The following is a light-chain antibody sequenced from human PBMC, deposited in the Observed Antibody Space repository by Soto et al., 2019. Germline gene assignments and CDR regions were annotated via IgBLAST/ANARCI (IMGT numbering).Light chain of an antibody. CDR3: QQYENYWT. CDR1: QSISSW. V-gene: IGKV1-5*01. J-gene: IGKJ1*01. CDR2: DAS. Sequence: DIQMTQSPSTLSATAGDRVTITCRASQSISSWLARYQHKPGKAPKLLIYDASNLDSWVPSRFSGSGSGTEFSLTISNLQHDDCATYYCQQYENYWTFGQGNRVEIK.